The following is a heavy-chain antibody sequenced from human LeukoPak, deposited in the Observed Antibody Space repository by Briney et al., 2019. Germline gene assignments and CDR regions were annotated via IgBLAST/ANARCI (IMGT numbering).Heavy chain of an antibody. CDR3: ARAPGEIFGVVMYGDYYYHFMDV. CDR1: GGSISSYY. J-gene: IGHJ6*03. CDR2: ISTSGST. D-gene: IGHD3-3*01. Sequence: SETLSLTCIVSGGSISSYYWSWIRQPAGKGLEWIGHISTSGSTNYNPSLKSRVTMSVDTSKNQFSLKLSSVTAADTAVYYCARAPGEIFGVVMYGDYYYHFMDVWGRGTTVTVSS. V-gene: IGHV4-4*07.